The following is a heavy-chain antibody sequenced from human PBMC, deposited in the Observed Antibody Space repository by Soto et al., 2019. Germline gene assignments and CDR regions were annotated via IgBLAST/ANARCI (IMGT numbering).Heavy chain of an antibody. D-gene: IGHD3-3*01. CDR3: AKGPIFGVVSGGAFDI. V-gene: IGHV3-23*01. CDR1: GFTFSSYA. Sequence: GGSLRLSCAASGFTFSSYAMSWVRQAPGKGLEWVSAISGSGGSTYYADSVKGRFTISRDNSKNTLYLQMNSLRAEDTAVYYCAKGPIFGVVSGGAFDIWGQGTMVTVSS. CDR2: ISGSGGST. J-gene: IGHJ3*02.